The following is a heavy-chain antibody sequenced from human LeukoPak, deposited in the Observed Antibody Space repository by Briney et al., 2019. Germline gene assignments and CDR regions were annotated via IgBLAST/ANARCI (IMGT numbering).Heavy chain of an antibody. Sequence: ASVKVSCQASGYTYPDYYMHWVRQPPGQGLEWMRRINPKSGGTNYAQKFQGRATMTRDTSISTAYMELSRLRSEDTAVYYWARVSVVGASRWDYSSQGTLVTV. V-gene: IGHV1-2*02. J-gene: IGHJ4*02. D-gene: IGHD1-26*01. CDR3: ARVSVVGASRWDY. CDR1: GYTYPDYY. CDR2: INPKSGGT.